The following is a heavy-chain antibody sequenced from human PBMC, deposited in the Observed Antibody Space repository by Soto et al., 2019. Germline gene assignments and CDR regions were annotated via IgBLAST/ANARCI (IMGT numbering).Heavy chain of an antibody. CDR3: ARRGSGTSPNFDY. CDR2: ISSSSSTI. D-gene: IGHD1-26*01. Sequence: HPVGSLRLSCAASGFTFSAYTMNWVRQAPGKGLEWVSYISSSSSTIFYADSVKGRFTMSRDNAKNSLYLQMNSLRDEDTAVYYCARRGSGTSPNFDYWGQGTLVTVSS. J-gene: IGHJ4*02. CDR1: GFTFSAYT. V-gene: IGHV3-48*02.